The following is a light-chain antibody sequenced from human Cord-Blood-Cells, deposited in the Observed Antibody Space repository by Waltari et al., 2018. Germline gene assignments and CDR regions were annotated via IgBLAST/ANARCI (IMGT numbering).Light chain of an antibody. CDR2: DVS. V-gene: IGLV2-14*01. CDR1: SSDVGGYNY. CDR3: SSYTSSSTLEGV. Sequence: QSALTQPASVSGSPGQSITISCTGTSSDVGGYNYVSWYQQHPGKAPKLMIYDVSNRPSGVSKRFSGSKSGNTASLTISGLQAEDEADYYCSSYTSSSTLEGVFGTGTKVTVL. J-gene: IGLJ1*01.